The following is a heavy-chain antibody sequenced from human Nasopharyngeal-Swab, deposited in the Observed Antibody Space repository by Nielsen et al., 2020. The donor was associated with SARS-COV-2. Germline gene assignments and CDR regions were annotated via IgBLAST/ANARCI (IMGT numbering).Heavy chain of an antibody. CDR2: INSDGSST. Sequence: GEFLKISCAASGFTFSSYWMHWVRQAPGKGLVWVSRINSDGSSTSYADSVKGRFTISRDNAKNTLYLQMNSLRAEDTAVYYCARGGSSGWYEGLEYFQHWGQGTLVTVSS. J-gene: IGHJ1*01. CDR1: GFTFSSYW. V-gene: IGHV3-74*01. CDR3: ARGGSSGWYEGLEYFQH. D-gene: IGHD6-19*01.